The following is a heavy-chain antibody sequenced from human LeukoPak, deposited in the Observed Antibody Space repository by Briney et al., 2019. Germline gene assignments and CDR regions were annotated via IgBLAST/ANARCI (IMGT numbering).Heavy chain of an antibody. Sequence: GGSLRLSCAASGFTFDDYGMSWVRQAPGKGLEWVSGINWNGGSTGYADSVKGRFTISRDNSKNTLYLQMNSLRAEDTAVYYCAKTRPYYGMDVWGQGTTVTVSS. J-gene: IGHJ6*02. CDR2: INWNGGST. CDR1: GFTFDDYG. CDR3: AKTRPYYGMDV. D-gene: IGHD6-25*01. V-gene: IGHV3-20*04.